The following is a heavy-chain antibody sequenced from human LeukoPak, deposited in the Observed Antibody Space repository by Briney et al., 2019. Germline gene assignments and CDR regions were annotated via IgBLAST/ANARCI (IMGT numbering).Heavy chain of an antibody. CDR2: IDPSDSLT. D-gene: IGHD5-18*01. V-gene: IGHV5-10-1*01. CDR3: AKLLERAYSFGSVDY. Sequence: GESLKISCKGSGYSFTSYCITWVRQMPGKGLEWMGRIDPSDSLTDYSPAFQGHVTISADKSISTAYLQWSSLKASDTAMYYCAKLLERAYSFGSVDYWGQGTLLTVSS. J-gene: IGHJ4*02. CDR1: GYSFTSYC.